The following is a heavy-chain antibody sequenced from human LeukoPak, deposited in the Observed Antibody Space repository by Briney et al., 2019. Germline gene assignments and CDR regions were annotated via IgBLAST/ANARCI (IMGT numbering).Heavy chain of an antibody. J-gene: IGHJ4*02. CDR2: IXGSGDNT. V-gene: IGHV3-23*01. Sequence: IXGSGDNTYYADSVKGRFTISRDNSKNTLYLQMNSLRAEDTAIYYCAKDWDYYDSSGYSSPLDYWGQGTLVTVSS. CDR3: AKDWDYYDSSGYSSPLDY. D-gene: IGHD3-22*01.